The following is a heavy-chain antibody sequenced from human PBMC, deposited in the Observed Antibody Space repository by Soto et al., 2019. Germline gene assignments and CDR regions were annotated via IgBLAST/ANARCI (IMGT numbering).Heavy chain of an antibody. J-gene: IGHJ6*02. Sequence: TSETLSLTCTVSGGSISSYYWSWIRQPPGKGLEWIGYIYYSGSTNYNPSLKSRVTISVDTSKNQFSLKLSSVTAADTAVYYCARGERLYYYGMDVWGQGTTVTVSS. CDR2: IYYSGST. D-gene: IGHD1-1*01. CDR3: ARGERLYYYGMDV. CDR1: GGSISSYY. V-gene: IGHV4-59*01.